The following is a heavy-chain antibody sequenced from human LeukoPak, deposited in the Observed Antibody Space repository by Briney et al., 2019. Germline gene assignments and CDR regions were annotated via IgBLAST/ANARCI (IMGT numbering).Heavy chain of an antibody. J-gene: IGHJ2*01. CDR1: GFTFDDYA. CDR3: AKGLLRFLDWLEQYWYFDL. V-gene: IGHV3-43D*04. D-gene: IGHD3-3*01. Sequence: PGGSLRLSCAASGFTFDDYAMHWVRQAPGKGLEWASLISWDGGSTYYADSVKGRFTISRDNSKNSLYLQMNSLRAEDTALYYCAKGLLRFLDWLEQYWYFDLWGPGTLVTVSS. CDR2: ISWDGGST.